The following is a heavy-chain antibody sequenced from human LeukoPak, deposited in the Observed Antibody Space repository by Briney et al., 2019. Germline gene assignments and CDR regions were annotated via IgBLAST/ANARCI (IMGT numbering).Heavy chain of an antibody. CDR3: ARGHYVATVLGYYYYMDV. Sequence: PSETLSLTCAVYGGSFSGYYWSWIRQPPGKGLEWIGEINHSGSTNYNPSLKSRVTISVDTSKNQFSLKLSSVTAADTAVCYCARGHYVATVLGYYYYMDVWGKGTTVTVSS. J-gene: IGHJ6*03. D-gene: IGHD5-12*01. V-gene: IGHV4-34*01. CDR1: GGSFSGYY. CDR2: INHSGST.